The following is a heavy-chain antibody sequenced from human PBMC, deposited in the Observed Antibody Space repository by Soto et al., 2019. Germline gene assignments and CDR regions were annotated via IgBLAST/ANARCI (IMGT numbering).Heavy chain of an antibody. V-gene: IGHV1-18*01. CDR2: VSANNGFT. CDR3: ARGGAARHLDS. CDR1: GYTFTNCA. D-gene: IGHD6-6*01. J-gene: IGHJ5*01. Sequence: ASVKVSCKTSGYTFTNCALSWVRQAPGQGLEWIGFVSANNGFTHFAQKFQGRVSVKTDTSTNTVYLDLRSLSSDDTAVYYCARGGAARHLDSWGQGTPVTVSS.